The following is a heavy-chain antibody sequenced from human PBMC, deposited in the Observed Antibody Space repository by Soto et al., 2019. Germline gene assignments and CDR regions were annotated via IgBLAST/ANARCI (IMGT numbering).Heavy chain of an antibody. CDR2: ISGSGGST. J-gene: IGHJ3*02. Sequence: GGSLRLSCAASGFTFSSYAMSWVRQAPGKGLEWVSAISGSGGSTYYADSVKGRFTISRDNSKNTLYLQMNSLRAEDTAVYYCAKDWGDDYGDYGLWGNAFDIWGQGTMVTVSS. CDR3: AKDWGDDYGDYGLWGNAFDI. V-gene: IGHV3-23*01. D-gene: IGHD4-17*01. CDR1: GFTFSSYA.